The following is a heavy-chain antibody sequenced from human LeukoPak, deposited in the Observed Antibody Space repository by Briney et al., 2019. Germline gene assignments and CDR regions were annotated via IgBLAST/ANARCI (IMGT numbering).Heavy chain of an antibody. CDR2: INPSSGGT. Sequence: ASVKVSCKTSGYTFTDYYMHWVRQAPGQELEYMGWINPSSGGTDYAQKFQGRVTMTRDSSISTAYMELSSLRSDDTAMYYCARVLPGDGYSYGYWGQGTLVTVSS. CDR3: ARVLPGDGYSYGY. V-gene: IGHV1-2*02. CDR1: GYTFTDYY. D-gene: IGHD5-18*01. J-gene: IGHJ4*02.